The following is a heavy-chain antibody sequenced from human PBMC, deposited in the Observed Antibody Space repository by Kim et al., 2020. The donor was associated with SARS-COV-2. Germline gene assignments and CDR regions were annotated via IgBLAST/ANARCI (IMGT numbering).Heavy chain of an antibody. CDR3: ARVIREMATIVPPFFD. J-gene: IGHJ4*01. CDR2: IYYSGST. Sequence: SETLSLTCTVSGGSISSSSYYWGWIRQPPGKGLEWIGSIYYSGSTYYNPSLKSRVTISVDTSKNQFSLKLSSVTAADTAVYYCARVIREMATIVPPFFD. D-gene: IGHD5-12*01. CDR1: GGSISSSSYY. V-gene: IGHV4-39*07.